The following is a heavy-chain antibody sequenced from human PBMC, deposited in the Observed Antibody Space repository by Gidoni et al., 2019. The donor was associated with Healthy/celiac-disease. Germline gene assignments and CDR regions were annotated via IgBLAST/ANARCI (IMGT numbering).Heavy chain of an antibody. CDR1: GYTFTGYY. V-gene: IGHV1-2*02. CDR3: ARDPTTVTTHKYYYYYMDV. D-gene: IGHD4-4*01. J-gene: IGHJ6*03. Sequence: QVQLVQSGAAVKKPVASVHVSCKASGYTFTGYYIHWVRQAPGQGLECMGWINPNRGGTNYAQKFQGRVTMTRDTSISTAYMELSRLRSDDTAVYYCARDPTTVTTHKYYYYYMDVWGKGTTVTVAS. CDR2: INPNRGGT.